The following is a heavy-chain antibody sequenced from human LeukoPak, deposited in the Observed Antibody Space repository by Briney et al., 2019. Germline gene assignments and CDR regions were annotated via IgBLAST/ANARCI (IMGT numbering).Heavy chain of an antibody. CDR1: GFTFSTYG. CDR3: AKGDYYYYMDV. CDR2: ISGSGGST. V-gene: IGHV3-23*01. J-gene: IGHJ6*03. Sequence: GGSLRLSCEASGFTFSTYGINWVRQAPGKGLEWVSAISGSGGSTYYADSVKGRFTISRDNSKNTLWLQMNSLKGEDTAVYYCAKGDYYYYMDVWGKGTTVTISS.